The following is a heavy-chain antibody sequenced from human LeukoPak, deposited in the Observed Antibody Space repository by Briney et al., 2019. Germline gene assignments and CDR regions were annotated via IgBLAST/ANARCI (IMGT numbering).Heavy chain of an antibody. D-gene: IGHD4-17*01. CDR2: ISPNTGGT. CDR3: ARDTKTTVTTAGY. V-gene: IGHV1-2*02. Sequence: ASVKVSCKASRYTFTDYYMHWVRQAPGQGLEWMGWISPNTGGTNYAQKFEGRVTMTRDTSIRTAYMELSRLTSDDTAVYYCARDTKTTVTTAGYWGQGTLVTVSS. J-gene: IGHJ4*02. CDR1: RYTFTDYY.